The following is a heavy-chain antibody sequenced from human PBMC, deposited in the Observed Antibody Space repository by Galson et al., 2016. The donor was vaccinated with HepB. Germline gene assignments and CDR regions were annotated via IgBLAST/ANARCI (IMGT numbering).Heavy chain of an antibody. CDR3: ARGTILGVPPSRSCPPDS. D-gene: IGHD3-16*01. J-gene: IGHJ4*02. CDR1: GGSISSTNYY. Sequence: SETLSLTCIVSGGSISSTNYYWGWIRQPPGKGLEWIGNIYYIGNTYYNPSLMSRVTVSVDTSKNQFSLKLTSVTAADTAVYYCARGTILGVPPSRSCPPDSWGQGTLVTVSS. V-gene: IGHV4-39*07. CDR2: IYYIGNT.